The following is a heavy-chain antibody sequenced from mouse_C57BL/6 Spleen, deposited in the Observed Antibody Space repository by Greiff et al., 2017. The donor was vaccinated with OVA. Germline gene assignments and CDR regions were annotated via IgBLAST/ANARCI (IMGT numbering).Heavy chain of an antibody. CDR2: IDPENGDT. CDR3: TTIQGTTQVLYYFDY. CDR1: GFTFTDYY. D-gene: IGHD3-2*02. J-gene: IGHJ2*01. V-gene: IGHV14-4*01. Sequence: VQLQQSGAELVRPGASVKLSCTASGFTFTDYYMHWVKQRPEQGLEWIGLIDPENGDTEYASKFQGKATIPVDTSSNTAYLQLSSLTSEDTAVYDCTTIQGTTQVLYYFDYWGQGTTLTVSS.